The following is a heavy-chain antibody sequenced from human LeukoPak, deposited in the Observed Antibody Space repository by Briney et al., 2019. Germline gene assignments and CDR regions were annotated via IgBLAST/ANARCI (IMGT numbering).Heavy chain of an antibody. V-gene: IGHV3-30*02. D-gene: IGHD3-10*01. Sequence: GGSLRLSCAASGFTFSSYGMHWVRQAPGKGLEWVAFIRYDGSNKYYADSVKDRFTISRDNSKNTLYLQMNSLRAEDTAVYYCAKEGEDYYGSGSYCDYWGQGTLVTVSS. CDR3: AKEGEDYYGSGSYCDY. J-gene: IGHJ4*02. CDR1: GFTFSSYG. CDR2: IRYDGSNK.